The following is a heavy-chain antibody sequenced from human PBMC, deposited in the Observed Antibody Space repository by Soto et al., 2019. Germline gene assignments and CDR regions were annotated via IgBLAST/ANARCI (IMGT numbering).Heavy chain of an antibody. J-gene: IGHJ5*02. V-gene: IGHV3-30*18. CDR3: AKDRGITGWFNWFDP. D-gene: IGHD1-20*01. CDR2: ISHDGSNT. CDR1: GFTLSDTG. Sequence: QVQLVESGGGVVQPGRSLRLSCVASGFTLSDTGMHWVRQAPGKGLEWVAMISHDGSNTYYGDSVKGRFTISRDNSWNTLFLQMDSLRPEDTSVYYCAKDRGITGWFNWFDPWGQGTLVNVSS.